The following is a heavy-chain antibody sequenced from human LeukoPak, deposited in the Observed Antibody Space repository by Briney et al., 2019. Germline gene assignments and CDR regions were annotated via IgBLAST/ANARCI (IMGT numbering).Heavy chain of an antibody. CDR3: AREGPGWQWHGNWFDP. J-gene: IGHJ5*02. CDR2: ISVYSGNK. D-gene: IGHD6-19*01. CDR1: GYKFTSYG. V-gene: IGHV1-18*01. Sequence: ASVKASCKAAGYKFTSYGISSVRHAPGHGLECITWISVYSGNKNYSQKLQGRVTMTTDTSTSTGYMELRSLRSDDRAVYCCAREGPGWQWHGNWFDPGGQGTLVTVSS.